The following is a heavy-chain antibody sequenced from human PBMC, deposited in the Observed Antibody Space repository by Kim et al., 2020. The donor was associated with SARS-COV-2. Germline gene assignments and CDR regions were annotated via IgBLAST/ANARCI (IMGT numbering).Heavy chain of an antibody. V-gene: IGHV3-73*01. CDR1: GFTFSGSA. CDR3: TSHPKPNIMITFGGVIVAVTGGMDV. D-gene: IGHD3-16*02. CDR2: IRSKANSYAT. Sequence: GGSLRLSCAASGFTFSGSAMHWVRQASGKGLEWVGRIRSKANSYATAYAASVKGRFTISRDDSKNTAYLQMNSLKTEDTAVYYCTSHPKPNIMITFGGVIVAVTGGMDVWGQGTTVTVSS. J-gene: IGHJ6*02.